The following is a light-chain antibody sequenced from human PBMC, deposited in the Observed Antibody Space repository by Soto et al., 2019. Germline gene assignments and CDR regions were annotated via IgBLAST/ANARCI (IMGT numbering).Light chain of an antibody. Sequence: QSALTQPRSVSGSPGQSVTISCTGTNSDVGHYNYVSWYQQHPGKAPKLIIFDVDKRPSGVPDRFSGSKSGNTASLTISGLQAEDEADYYCCSYAGSSWIFGGGTQLTAL. J-gene: IGLJ2*01. V-gene: IGLV2-11*01. CDR1: NSDVGHYNY. CDR2: DVD. CDR3: CSYAGSSWI.